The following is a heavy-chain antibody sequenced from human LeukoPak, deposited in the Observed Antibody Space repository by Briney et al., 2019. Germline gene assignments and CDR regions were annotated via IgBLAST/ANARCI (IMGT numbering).Heavy chain of an antibody. Sequence: PGGSLRLSCAASGFTFANNAMSWVRQAPGKGLEWVSAISSSGATIYYADSVRGRFTVSRDNSKNTLYLQMNSPGAEDTALYYCAKCAWFGDAPGGDYWGQGTLVTVSS. D-gene: IGHD3-10*01. J-gene: IGHJ4*02. V-gene: IGHV3-23*01. CDR1: GFTFANNA. CDR3: AKCAWFGDAPGGDY. CDR2: ISSSGATI.